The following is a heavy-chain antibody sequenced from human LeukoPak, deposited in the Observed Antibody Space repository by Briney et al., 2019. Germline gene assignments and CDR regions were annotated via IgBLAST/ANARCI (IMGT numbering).Heavy chain of an antibody. Sequence: PGRSLRLSCAASGFTFSSYGMHWVRQAPGKGVEWVAVISYDGSNKYYADSVKGGFTISRDNSKNTLYLQMNSLRAEDTAVYYCAKERLYCSGGSCSRIYYYYGMDVWGQGTTVTVSS. J-gene: IGHJ6*02. D-gene: IGHD2-15*01. CDR2: ISYDGSNK. V-gene: IGHV3-30*18. CDR3: AKERLYCSGGSCSRIYYYYGMDV. CDR1: GFTFSSYG.